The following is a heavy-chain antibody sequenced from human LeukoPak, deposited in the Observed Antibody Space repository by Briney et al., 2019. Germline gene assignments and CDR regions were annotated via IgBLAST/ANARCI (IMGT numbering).Heavy chain of an antibody. CDR1: GFTVSSNY. CDR3: SRERSYAFDI. V-gene: IGHV3-66*01. Sequence: GGSLRLSCAASGFTVSSNYMSWVRQAPGKGLEWVSIIYSGGSTYYADSVRGRFTISRDNSRNTLYLQMNSLRAEDTAVYYCSRERSYAFDIWGQGTMVTVSS. J-gene: IGHJ3*02. CDR2: IYSGGST.